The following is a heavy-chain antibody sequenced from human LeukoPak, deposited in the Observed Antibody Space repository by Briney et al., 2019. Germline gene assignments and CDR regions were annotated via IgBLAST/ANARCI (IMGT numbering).Heavy chain of an antibody. D-gene: IGHD3-10*01. CDR1: GGTFSSYA. J-gene: IGHJ6*03. CDR2: IIPIFGTA. CDR3: ARAITMVRGVPENNYYYYMDV. Sequence: EASVKVSCKASGGTFSSYAISWVRQAPGQGLEWMGGIIPIFGTANYAQKFQGRVTITADESTSTAYMELSSLRSEDTAVYYCARAITMVRGVPENNYYYYMDVWGKGTTVTVSS. V-gene: IGHV1-69*13.